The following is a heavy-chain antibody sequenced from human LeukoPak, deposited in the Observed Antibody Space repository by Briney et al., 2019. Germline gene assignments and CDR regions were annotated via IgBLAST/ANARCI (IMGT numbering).Heavy chain of an antibody. CDR1: GFTFSSHA. Sequence: GGSLRLSCAVSGFTFSSHAIHWVRQVPGKGLEWVTQIWSDGSNKYYADSVRGRFTISRDNSRNTLYLQMNSLRAEDTAVYYCAREGSRSGWSYFDYWGQGTLVTVSS. CDR3: AREGSRSGWSYFDY. D-gene: IGHD6-19*01. J-gene: IGHJ4*02. CDR2: IWSDGSNK. V-gene: IGHV3-33*01.